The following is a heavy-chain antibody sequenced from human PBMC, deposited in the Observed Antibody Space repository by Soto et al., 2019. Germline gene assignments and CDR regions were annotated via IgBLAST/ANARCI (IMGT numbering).Heavy chain of an antibody. CDR3: GRGRSGELVVFY. D-gene: IGHD6-6*01. CDR1: GYTFTGYY. Sequence: QVQLVQSGAEVKESGASVKVSCKASGYTFTGYYIHWVRQAPGQGLEWMGEISPYSGGTKYAQKFQGRVTMTRDTSISTVYMELSNLSPDDTAVYYCGRGRSGELVVFYWGQGTLVTVYS. V-gene: IGHV1-2*02. J-gene: IGHJ4*02. CDR2: ISPYSGGT.